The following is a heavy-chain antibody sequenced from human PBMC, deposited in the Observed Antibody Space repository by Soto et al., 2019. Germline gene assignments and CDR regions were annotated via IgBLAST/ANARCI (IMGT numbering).Heavy chain of an antibody. D-gene: IGHD6-13*01. J-gene: IGHJ4*02. V-gene: IGHV3-23*01. CDR2: ISGSGGST. Sequence: SGFTFSSYAMSWVRQAPGKGLEWVSAISGSGGSTYYADSVKGRFTISRDNSKNTLYLQMNSLRAEDTAVYYCAITYTEQQLVFDYWGQGTLVTVSS. CDR3: AITYTEQQLVFDY. CDR1: GFTFSSYA.